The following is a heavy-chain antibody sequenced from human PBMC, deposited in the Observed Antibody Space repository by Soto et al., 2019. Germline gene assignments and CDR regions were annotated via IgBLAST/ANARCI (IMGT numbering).Heavy chain of an antibody. CDR3: ARDRRFLEWFFDY. D-gene: IGHD3-3*01. V-gene: IGHV1-2*02. Sequence: ASVKVSCKASGYTFTGYYMHWVRQAPGQGLEWMGWINPNSGGTNYAQKFQGRVAMTRDTSISTAYMELSRLRSDDTAVYYCARDRRFLEWFFDYWGQGTLVTVSS. CDR2: INPNSGGT. CDR1: GYTFTGYY. J-gene: IGHJ4*02.